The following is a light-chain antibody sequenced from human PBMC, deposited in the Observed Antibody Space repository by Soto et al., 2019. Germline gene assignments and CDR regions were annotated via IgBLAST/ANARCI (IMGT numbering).Light chain of an antibody. Sequence: EIVLTQSPGTLSLSPGERATLSCRASQSVSNSYLAWYQQKPGQPLRLLIYGASSRATGIPDRFSGSGSGTHFTLTISRLETEDFAVYYCQQYDSSPPHTFGQGTRLDFK. CDR3: QQYDSSPPHT. CDR1: QSVSNSY. CDR2: GAS. J-gene: IGKJ5*01. V-gene: IGKV3-20*01.